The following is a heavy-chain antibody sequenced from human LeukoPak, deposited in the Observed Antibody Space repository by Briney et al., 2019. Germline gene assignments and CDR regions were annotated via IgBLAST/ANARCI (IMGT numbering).Heavy chain of an antibody. Sequence: GGSLRLSCAASGFTFSTYAMHWVRQGPGKGLEWVAVISYDGSNKYYADSVKGRFTISRDNSKNTLYLQMSSLSAEDMAVYYCARTTTPHYYGSGSYALGYWGQGTLVTVPS. CDR3: ARTTTPHYYGSGSYALGY. CDR2: ISYDGSNK. J-gene: IGHJ4*02. CDR1: GFTFSTYA. V-gene: IGHV3-30-3*01. D-gene: IGHD3-10*01.